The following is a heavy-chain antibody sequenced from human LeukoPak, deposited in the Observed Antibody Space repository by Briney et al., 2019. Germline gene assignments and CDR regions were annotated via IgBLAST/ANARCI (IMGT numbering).Heavy chain of an antibody. Sequence: SVKVSCKASGGSFSSYTISWVRQAPGQGLEWMGRIIPIFGIANYAQKFQGRVTITADKSTSTAYMELSSLRSEDTAVYYCASNHYCTNGVCYSNAFDYWGQGSLVTVSS. D-gene: IGHD2-8*01. CDR2: IIPIFGIA. J-gene: IGHJ4*02. V-gene: IGHV1-69*02. CDR1: GGSFSSYT. CDR3: ASNHYCTNGVCYSNAFDY.